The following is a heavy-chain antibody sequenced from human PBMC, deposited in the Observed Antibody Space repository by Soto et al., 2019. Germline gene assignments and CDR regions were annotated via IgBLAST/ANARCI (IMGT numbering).Heavy chain of an antibody. J-gene: IGHJ6*03. CDR3: ARTGLITFGGVIVINYYYYMDV. V-gene: IGHV1-18*01. D-gene: IGHD3-16*02. Sequence: AASVKVSCKASGYTFTSYGISWVRQAPGQGLEWMGWISAYNGNTNYAQKLQGRVTMTTDTSTSTAYMELRSLRSDDTAVYYCARTGLITFGGVIVINYYYYMDVWGKGTTVTVSS. CDR1: GYTFTSYG. CDR2: ISAYNGNT.